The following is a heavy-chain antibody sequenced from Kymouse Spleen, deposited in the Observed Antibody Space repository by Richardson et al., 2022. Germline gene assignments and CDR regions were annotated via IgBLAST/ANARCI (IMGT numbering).Heavy chain of an antibody. CDR3: ARGHSSSWFDY. CDR2: IWYDGSNK. D-gene: IGHD6-13*01. J-gene: IGHJ4*02. Sequence: QVQLVESGGGVVQPGRSLRLSCAASGFTFSSYGMHWVRQAPGKGLEWVAVIWYDGSNKYYADSVKGRFTISRDNSKNTLYLQMNSLRAEDTAVYYCARGHSSSWFDYWGQGTLVTVSS. V-gene: IGHV3-33*01. CDR1: GFTFSSYG.